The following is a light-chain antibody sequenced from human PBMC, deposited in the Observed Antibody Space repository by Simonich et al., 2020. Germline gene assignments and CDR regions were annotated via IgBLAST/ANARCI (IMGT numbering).Light chain of an antibody. V-gene: IGKV3-15*01. Sequence: EIVMTQSPATLSVSPGEKATLSCRASQSVSSNLAWYQQKPGQAPRLLLYGASTRATGIPARFRCSGSVTEFTLTISSLQSEDFAVYYCQQYNNWPPWTFGQGTKVEIK. CDR1: QSVSSN. J-gene: IGKJ1*01. CDR2: GAS. CDR3: QQYNNWPPWT.